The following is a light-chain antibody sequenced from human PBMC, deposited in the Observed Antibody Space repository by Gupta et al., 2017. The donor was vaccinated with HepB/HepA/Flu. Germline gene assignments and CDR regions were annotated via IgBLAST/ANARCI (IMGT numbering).Light chain of an antibody. V-gene: IGLV2-11*01. CDR3: CSYAGTDKVV. J-gene: IGLJ2*01. CDR1: SSDVGGYKY. Sequence: QSALTQPRPVSGSPGQSVTISCTGTSSDVGGYKYVSWYQQHPGKGPKVMIYDVSKRPSGVPDRFSGSKSGNTASLTISGLQAEDEADYYCCSYAGTDKVVFGGGTKLTVV. CDR2: DVS.